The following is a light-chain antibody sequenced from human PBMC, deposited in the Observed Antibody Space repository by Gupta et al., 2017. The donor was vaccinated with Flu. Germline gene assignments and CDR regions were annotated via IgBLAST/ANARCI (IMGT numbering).Light chain of an antibody. CDR1: QSVSSW. V-gene: IGKV1-5*03. Sequence: DIQMTQSPSTLSASVGDGVTITCRASQSVSSWLAWYQQKPGKAPKLLIYKASSLESGVPSRFSGSGSGTEFTLTISSLQPDDFATYYCQQYNKGYSFGQGTKLEIK. J-gene: IGKJ2*03. CDR2: KAS. CDR3: QQYNKGYS.